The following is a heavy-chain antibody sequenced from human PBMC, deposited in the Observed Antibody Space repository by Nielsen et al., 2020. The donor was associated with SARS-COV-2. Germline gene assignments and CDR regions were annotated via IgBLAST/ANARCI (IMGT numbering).Heavy chain of an antibody. D-gene: IGHD4-17*01. Sequence: GESLKISCAASGFTFSRYWMTWVRQAPGKGLEWVANIKQDGSEKYYVESVKGRFTISRDNAKNSLYLQMNSLRADDTAVYYCARDDYGDYYYWGQGTLVTVSS. CDR3: ARDDYGDYYY. V-gene: IGHV3-7*01. J-gene: IGHJ4*02. CDR2: IKQDGSEK. CDR1: GFTFSRYW.